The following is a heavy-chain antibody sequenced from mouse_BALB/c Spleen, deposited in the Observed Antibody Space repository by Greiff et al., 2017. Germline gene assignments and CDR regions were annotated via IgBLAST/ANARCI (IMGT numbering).Heavy chain of an antibody. CDR1: GFTFSSYA. CDR2: ISSGGSYT. D-gene: IGHD1-1*01. CDR3: AYYYGSPFAY. J-gene: IGHJ3*01. Sequence: EVQLQESGGGLVKPGGSLKLSCAASGFTFSSYAMPWVRQSPEKRLEWVAEISSGGSYTYYPDTVTGRFTISRDNAKNTLYLEMSSLRSEDTAMYYCAYYYGSPFAYWGQGTLVTVSA. V-gene: IGHV5-9-4*01.